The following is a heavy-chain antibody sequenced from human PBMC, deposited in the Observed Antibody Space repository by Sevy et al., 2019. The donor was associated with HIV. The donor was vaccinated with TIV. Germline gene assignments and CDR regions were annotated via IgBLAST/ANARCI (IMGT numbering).Heavy chain of an antibody. V-gene: IGHV3-7*01. CDR2: IKQDGSEK. J-gene: IGHJ6*02. CDR3: ARLGYCSSTSCPYYYYGMDV. Sequence: GESLKISCAASGFTFSSYWMSWVRQAPGKGLEWVANIKQDGSEKYYVDSVKGRFTISRDNAKNSLYLQMNSLRAEDTAVYYCARLGYCSSTSCPYYYYGMDVWGQGTTVTVSS. CDR1: GFTFSSYW. D-gene: IGHD2-2*01.